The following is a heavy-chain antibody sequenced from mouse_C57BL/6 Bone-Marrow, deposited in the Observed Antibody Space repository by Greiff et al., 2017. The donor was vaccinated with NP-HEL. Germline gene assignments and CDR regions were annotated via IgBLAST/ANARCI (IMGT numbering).Heavy chain of an antibody. D-gene: IGHD1-1*01. CDR2: IWSGGST. CDR3: ARNTDYGSSYGFAY. Sequence: VQLQQSGPGLVQPSQSLSITCTVSGFSLTSYGVHWVRQSPGKGLEWLGVIWSGGSTDYNAAFISRLSISKDYSKSQVFFKMNSLQADDTAIYYCARNTDYGSSYGFAYWGQGTLVTVSA. J-gene: IGHJ3*01. CDR1: GFSLTSYG. V-gene: IGHV2-2*01.